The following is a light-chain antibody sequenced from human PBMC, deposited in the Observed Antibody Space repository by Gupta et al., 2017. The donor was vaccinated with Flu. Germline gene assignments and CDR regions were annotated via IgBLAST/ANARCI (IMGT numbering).Light chain of an antibody. V-gene: IGKV2-30*01. CDR1: ESLLYRDGNTY. J-gene: IGKJ2*01. CDR3: MQGTHWPPHT. CDR2: KVS. Sequence: DVVMTQSPLSLPVTLGQPASISCRSSESLLYRDGNTYLSWYQQRPGQSPRRLIYKVSNRDSGVPDRFSGSGSGTDFTLNINRVEAEDVGVYYCMQGTHWPPHTFGQGTKLEIK.